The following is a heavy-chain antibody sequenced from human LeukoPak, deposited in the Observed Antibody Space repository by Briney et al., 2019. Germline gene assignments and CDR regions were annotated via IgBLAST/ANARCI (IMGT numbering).Heavy chain of an antibody. J-gene: IGHJ4*02. Sequence: ASVKVSCKVSGYTLTELSMHWVRQAPGKGLEWMGGFDPEDGETIYAQKLQGRVTMTEDTSTDTAYMELSSLRSEDTAVYYCATGRRGYCSSTSCYSPFDYWGQGTLVTVSS. D-gene: IGHD2-2*01. CDR1: GYTLTELS. CDR3: ATGRRGYCSSTSCYSPFDY. V-gene: IGHV1-24*01. CDR2: FDPEDGET.